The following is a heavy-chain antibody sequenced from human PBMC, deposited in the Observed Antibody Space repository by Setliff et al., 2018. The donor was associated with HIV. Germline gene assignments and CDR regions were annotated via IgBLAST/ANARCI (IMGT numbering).Heavy chain of an antibody. J-gene: IGHJ4*02. CDR1: GYTFTAYY. D-gene: IGHD2-2*01. V-gene: IGHV1-2*02. Sequence: ASVKVSCKSSGYTFTAYYIHWVRQAPGQGLEWMGWINPNSGGTNYAQKFRGRVTMTRDTSISTAYMELSRLRSDDTAIYYCARGVVVVPTAMSDYWGQGTLVTVSS. CDR2: INPNSGGT. CDR3: ARGVVVVPTAMSDY.